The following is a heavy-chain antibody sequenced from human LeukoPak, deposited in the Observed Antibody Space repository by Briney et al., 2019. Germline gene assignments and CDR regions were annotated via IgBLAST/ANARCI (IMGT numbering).Heavy chain of an antibody. CDR1: GYTFTSYY. V-gene: IGHV1-46*01. J-gene: IGHJ4*02. CDR3: ARKATTGGAFDY. D-gene: IGHD2-21*01. Sequence: GASVKVSCKASGYTFTSYYMHWVRQAPGQGLEWMGIINPSGGSTSYAQKFQVRVTMTRDMSTSTVYMELSSLRSEDTAVYYCARKATTGGAFDYWGQGTLVTVSS. CDR2: INPSGGST.